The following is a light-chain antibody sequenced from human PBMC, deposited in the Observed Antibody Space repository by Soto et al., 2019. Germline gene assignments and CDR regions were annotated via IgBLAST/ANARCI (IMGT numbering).Light chain of an antibody. Sequence: QSALTQPPSASGSPGQSVTISCTGTSSDVGSYTFVSWYQQYPGKAPKVLIYDVNKRPSGVPDRFSGSKSGNTASLTVSGLQSDAEADYFCSSYAGNNNVVFGGGTKLTVL. CDR1: SSDVGSYTF. CDR3: SSYAGNNNVV. V-gene: IGLV2-8*01. J-gene: IGLJ2*01. CDR2: DVN.